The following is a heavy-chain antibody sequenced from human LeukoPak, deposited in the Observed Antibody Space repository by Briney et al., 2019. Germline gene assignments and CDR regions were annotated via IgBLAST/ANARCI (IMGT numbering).Heavy chain of an antibody. CDR1: GGSISSYY. D-gene: IGHD1-26*01. CDR2: IYYSGRT. CDR3: ARGLQWELLGAFDI. J-gene: IGHJ3*02. Sequence: SDTLSLTCTVSGGSISSYYWSWIRQPPGKGLEWIGYIYYSGRTNYNPSLKSRVTISVDTSKNQFSLKLRSVTAADTAVYYCARGLQWELLGAFDIWGQGTMVTVSS. V-gene: IGHV4-59*07.